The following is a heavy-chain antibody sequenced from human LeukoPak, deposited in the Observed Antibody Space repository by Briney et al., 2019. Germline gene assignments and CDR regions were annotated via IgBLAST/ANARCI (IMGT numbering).Heavy chain of an antibody. J-gene: IGHJ6*03. CDR1: GGSISSYY. CDR2: IYTSGST. D-gene: IGHD3-22*01. Sequence: SETLSLTCTVSGGSISSYYWSWIRQPPGKGLEWIGYIYTSGSTNYNPSLKSRVTISVDTSKNQFSLKLSSVTAADTAVYYCARRVTYYYDSSGYYASYYYMDVWGKGTTVTVSS. V-gene: IGHV4-4*09. CDR3: ARRVTYYYDSSGYYASYYYMDV.